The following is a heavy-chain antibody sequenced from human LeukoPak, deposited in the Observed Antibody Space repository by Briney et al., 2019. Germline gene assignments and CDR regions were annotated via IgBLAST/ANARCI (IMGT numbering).Heavy chain of an antibody. D-gene: IGHD3-22*01. Sequence: PGGSLRLSCAASGFTFDDYAMHWVRRAPGKGLEWVSGISWNSGSIGYADSVKGRFTISRDNAKNSLYLQMNSLRAEDTALYYCARGGRDGAITVIVVVKSIPFDYWGQGTLVTVSS. CDR2: ISWNSGSI. V-gene: IGHV3-9*01. J-gene: IGHJ4*02. CDR1: GFTFDDYA. CDR3: ARGGRDGAITVIVVVKSIPFDY.